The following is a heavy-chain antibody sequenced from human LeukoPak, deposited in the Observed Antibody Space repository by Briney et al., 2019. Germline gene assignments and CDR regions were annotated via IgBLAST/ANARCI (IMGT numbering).Heavy chain of an antibody. CDR1: GFTFSSYG. J-gene: IGHJ4*02. D-gene: IGHD6-13*01. Sequence: GGSLRLSCAASGFTFSSYGMHWVRQAPGKGLEWVAVISYEGSNKYYADSVKGRFTISRDNSKNTLYLQMNSLRAEDTAVYYCAKLPPYSSSWYDPGGYFDYWGQGTLVTVSS. CDR2: ISYEGSNK. V-gene: IGHV3-30*18. CDR3: AKLPPYSSSWYDPGGYFDY.